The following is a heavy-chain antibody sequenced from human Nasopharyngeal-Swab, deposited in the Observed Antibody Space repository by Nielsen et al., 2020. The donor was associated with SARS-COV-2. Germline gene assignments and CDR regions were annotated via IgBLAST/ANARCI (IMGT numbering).Heavy chain of an antibody. CDR3: AKDRGLMVRGVMGY. CDR1: GFTFSSYA. CDR2: ISGSGGST. Sequence: GESLKISCAASGFTFSSYAMSWVRQAPGKGLEWVSAISGSGGSTYYADSVKGRFTISRDNSKNTLYLQMNSLRAEDTAVYYYAKDRGLMVRGVMGYWGQGTLVTVSS. D-gene: IGHD3-10*01. V-gene: IGHV3-23*01. J-gene: IGHJ4*02.